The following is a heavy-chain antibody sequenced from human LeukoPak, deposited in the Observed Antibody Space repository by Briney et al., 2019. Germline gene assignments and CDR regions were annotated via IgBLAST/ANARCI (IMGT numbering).Heavy chain of an antibody. CDR1: GGSISSYY. CDR3: AREGLHYYDSSGYYRRAFDI. D-gene: IGHD3-22*01. CDR2: IYYSGST. V-gene: IGHV4-59*01. Sequence: SETLSLTCTVSGGSISSYYWSWIRQPPGKGLEWIGYIYYSGSTNYNPSLKSRVTISVDTSKNQFSLKLSSVTAADTAVYYCAREGLHYYDSSGYYRRAFDIWGQGTMVTVSS. J-gene: IGHJ3*02.